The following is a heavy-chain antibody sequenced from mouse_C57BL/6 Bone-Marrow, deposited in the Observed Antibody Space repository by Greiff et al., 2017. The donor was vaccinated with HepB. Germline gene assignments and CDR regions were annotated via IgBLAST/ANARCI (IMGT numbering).Heavy chain of an antibody. V-gene: IGHV3-6*01. D-gene: IGHD2-3*01. CDR1: GYSITSGYY. Sequence: ESGPGLVKPSQSLSLTCSVTGYSITSGYYWNWIRQFPGNKLEWMGYISYDGSNNYNPSLKNRISITRDTSKTQFFLKLNSVTTEDTATYYCARDRGWLPYYFDYWGQGTTLTVSS. CDR2: ISYDGSN. J-gene: IGHJ2*01. CDR3: ARDRGWLPYYFDY.